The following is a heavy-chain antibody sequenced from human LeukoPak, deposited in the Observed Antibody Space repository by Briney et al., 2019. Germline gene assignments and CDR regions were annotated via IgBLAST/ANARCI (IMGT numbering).Heavy chain of an antibody. J-gene: IGHJ3*02. CDR1: GFTFSSYG. D-gene: IGHD4-11*01. CDR3: AKNRALGNYFDAFDI. V-gene: IGHV3-30*18. CDR2: ISYDGSNK. Sequence: GRSLRLSCAASGFTFSSYGMHWVRQAPGKGLEWVAVISYDGSNKYYADSVKGPFTISRDNSKNTLYLQMNSLRAEDTAVYYCAKNRALGNYFDAFDIWGQGTMVTVSS.